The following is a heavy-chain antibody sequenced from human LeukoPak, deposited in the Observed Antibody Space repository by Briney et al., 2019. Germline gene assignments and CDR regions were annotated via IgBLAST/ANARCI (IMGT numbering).Heavy chain of an antibody. CDR3: AKFDRVQLWLPYYYYYMDV. CDR2: ISYDGSNK. CDR1: GFIFSSYT. D-gene: IGHD5-18*01. V-gene: IGHV3-30*04. Sequence: GGSLRLAWAASGFIFSSYTIQWVRQAAGRGMEWVAVISYDGSNKYYADSVKGRYTISRDNSNTTMYMQMNSLRAEETAVYYCAKFDRVQLWLPYYYYYMDVWGKGTTVTVSS. J-gene: IGHJ6*03.